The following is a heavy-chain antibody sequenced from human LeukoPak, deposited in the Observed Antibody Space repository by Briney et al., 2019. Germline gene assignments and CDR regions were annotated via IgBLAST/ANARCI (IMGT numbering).Heavy chain of an antibody. J-gene: IGHJ4*02. CDR3: ARGNILTGYCFDF. Sequence: SETLSLTCAVYGGSITGYYWSWIRQTPGRGLEWVGEIHYTGATSYNPSLKSRATTSTDTSKNQFSLRLSSVTAADTAVYYCARGNILTGYCFDFWGQGALVTVSS. V-gene: IGHV4-34*01. CDR2: IHYTGAT. CDR1: GGSITGYY. D-gene: IGHD3-9*01.